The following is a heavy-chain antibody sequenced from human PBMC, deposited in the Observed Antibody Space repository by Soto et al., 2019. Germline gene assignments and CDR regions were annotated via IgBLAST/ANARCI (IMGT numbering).Heavy chain of an antibody. CDR1: GFTFSDFT. CDR2: ITPTSTYI. V-gene: IGHV3-21*01. D-gene: IGHD2-15*01. CDR3: XXXXXXXXRAFTPNXDH. Sequence: EVQLVESGGGLVKPGGSLTLSCAASGFTFSDFTMNWVRQTPGRGLEWVSSITPTSTYIYYADSVRGRFAVSRDNPRDSLYLQMNDLRAEDTAIYYXXXXXXXXXRAFTPNXDHWGQGTLVTXSS. J-gene: IGHJ4*02.